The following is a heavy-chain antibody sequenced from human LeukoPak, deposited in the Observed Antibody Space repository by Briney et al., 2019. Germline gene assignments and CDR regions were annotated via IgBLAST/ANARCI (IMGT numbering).Heavy chain of an antibody. CDR2: ISGSGGST. D-gene: IGHD3-3*01. Sequence: GRSLRLSCAASGFTFSSYGMHWVRQAPGKGLEWVSAISGSGGSTYYADSVKGRFTISRDNSKNTLYLQMNSLRAEDTAVYYCAKSPRLRFLEMGPFDTWGQGTMVTVSS. CDR3: AKSPRLRFLEMGPFDT. J-gene: IGHJ3*02. V-gene: IGHV3-23*01. CDR1: GFTFSSYG.